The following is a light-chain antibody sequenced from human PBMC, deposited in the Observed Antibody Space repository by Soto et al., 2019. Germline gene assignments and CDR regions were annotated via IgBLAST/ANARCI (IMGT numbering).Light chain of an antibody. CDR1: SSDVGGYNY. Sequence: QSALTQPVSVSGSPGQSITISCTGTSSDVGGYNYVSWYQQHPGKAPKLMIYDISNRPSGVSNRFSGSKSGNTASLTISGLQADDEADYYCSSYTSSSTRVFGTGTKLTVL. CDR2: DIS. V-gene: IGLV2-14*01. J-gene: IGLJ1*01. CDR3: SSYTSSSTRV.